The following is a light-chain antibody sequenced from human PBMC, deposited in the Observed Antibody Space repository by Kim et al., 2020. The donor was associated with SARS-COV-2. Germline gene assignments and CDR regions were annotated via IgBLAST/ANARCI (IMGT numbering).Light chain of an antibody. CDR2: DGS. J-gene: IGKJ1*01. Sequence: DIQMTQSPSTLSASVGDRVTLTCRASQSVSRWLAWYQQKPGKAPKLLIYDGSNLQSGVPSRFSGSGSGTEFTLTISSLQPDDFAIYYCQHLQTFGQGTKVDIK. V-gene: IGKV1-5*01. CDR3: QHLQT. CDR1: QSVSRW.